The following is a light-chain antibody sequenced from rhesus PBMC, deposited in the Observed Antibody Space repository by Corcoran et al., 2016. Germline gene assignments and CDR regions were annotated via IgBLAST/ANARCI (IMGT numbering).Light chain of an antibody. V-gene: IGKV3-42*01. CDR3: QQDYSWPPLT. J-gene: IGKJ4*01. Sequence: EIVLTQSPATLSLSPGERATLSCRASQSVSSSLAWYQQKPGQAPKLLIYGASSRATGIPDRFSGRGSGTEVTLTISSREPEDVGVYYCQQDYSWPPLTFGGGTKVELK. CDR1: QSVSSS. CDR2: GAS.